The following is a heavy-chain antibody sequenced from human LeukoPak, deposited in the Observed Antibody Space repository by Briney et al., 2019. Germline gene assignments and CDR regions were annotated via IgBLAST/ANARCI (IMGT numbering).Heavy chain of an antibody. J-gene: IGHJ6*03. D-gene: IGHD3-9*01. V-gene: IGHV3-74*01. CDR3: AKDGGEYYDILTGYYPRLYYMDV. Sequence: GGSLRLSCAASGFTFGSYWMHWVRQAPGKGLVWVSRINSDGSSTSYADSVKGRFTISRDNSKNTLYLQMNSLRAEDTAVYYCAKDGGEYYDILTGYYPRLYYMDVWGKGTTVTISS. CDR1: GFTFGSYW. CDR2: INSDGSST.